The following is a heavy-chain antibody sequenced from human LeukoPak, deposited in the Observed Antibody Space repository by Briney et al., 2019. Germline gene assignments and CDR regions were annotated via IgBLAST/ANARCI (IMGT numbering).Heavy chain of an antibody. CDR1: GFTFSSYG. J-gene: IGHJ4*02. Sequence: GRSLRLSCAASGFTFSSYGMHWVRQAPGKGLEWVAVIWYDGSNKYYADSVKGRFTISRDNSKNTLYLQMNSLRAEDTAVYYCAKDRWELGIAAAGFDYWGQGTLVTVSS. V-gene: IGHV3-33*06. D-gene: IGHD6-13*01. CDR3: AKDRWELGIAAAGFDY. CDR2: IWYDGSNK.